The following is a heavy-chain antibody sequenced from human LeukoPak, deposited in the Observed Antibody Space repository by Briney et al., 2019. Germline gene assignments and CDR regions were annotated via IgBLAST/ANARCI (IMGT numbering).Heavy chain of an antibody. Sequence: SETLSLTCTVSGGSVSSGTYYWSWIRQPPGKGLEWIAYIHYSGSTNYNPSLKSRVTVSIDTSKNQFSLKLTSVTAADTAIYYCARGFYTGYIQPFDSWGQGTLVTVSS. J-gene: IGHJ4*02. CDR1: GGSVSSGTYY. V-gene: IGHV4-61*01. CDR3: ARGFYTGYIQPFDS. CDR2: IHYSGST. D-gene: IGHD5-12*01.